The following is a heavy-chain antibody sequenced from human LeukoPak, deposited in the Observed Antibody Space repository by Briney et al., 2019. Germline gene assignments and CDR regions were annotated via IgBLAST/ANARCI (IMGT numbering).Heavy chain of an antibody. Sequence: GGSLRLSCAASGFTVSSNYMSWVRQAPGKGLEWVSVIYSGGSTYYADSVKGRFTISRDNSKNTLYLQMNSLRAEDTAVYYCARDGYSSSFYFDYWGQGTLVTVSS. CDR3: ARDGYSSSFYFDY. J-gene: IGHJ4*02. D-gene: IGHD6-6*01. CDR1: GFTVSSNY. CDR2: IYSGGST. V-gene: IGHV3-53*01.